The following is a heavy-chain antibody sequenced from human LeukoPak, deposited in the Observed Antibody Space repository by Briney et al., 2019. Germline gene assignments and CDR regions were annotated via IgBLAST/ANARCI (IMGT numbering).Heavy chain of an antibody. CDR1: GYSFTSYW. D-gene: IGHD3-10*01. CDR3: AMPTMVRGVRGAFDI. J-gene: IGHJ3*02. V-gene: IGHV5-51*01. Sequence: GESLKISCKGSGYSFTSYWIGWVRQMPGKGLEWMGIIHPGDSDTRYSPSFQGQVTISADKSISTAYLQWSSLKASDTAMYYCAMPTMVRGVRGAFDIWGQGTMVTVSS. CDR2: IHPGDSDT.